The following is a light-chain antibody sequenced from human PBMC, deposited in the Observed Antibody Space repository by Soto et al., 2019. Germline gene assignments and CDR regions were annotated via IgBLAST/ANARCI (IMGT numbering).Light chain of an antibody. CDR3: QQYGRSPVT. CDR2: DAS. CDR1: QSVTGNY. J-gene: IGKJ5*01. V-gene: IGKV3D-20*01. Sequence: EIVLTQSPRTLSLSPGERATLSCGASQSVTGNYLGWYQQRPGLAPRLLIYDASKRATGIPDRFSGSGSGRDFTLTISTLEPEDFAVYYCQQYGRSPVTFGQGTRLEIK.